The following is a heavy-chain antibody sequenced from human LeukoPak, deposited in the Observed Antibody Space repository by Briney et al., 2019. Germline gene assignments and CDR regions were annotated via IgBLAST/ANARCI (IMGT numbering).Heavy chain of an antibody. Sequence: SVKVSCKASGGPFRSYAISWVRQAPGQGLEWMGGIIPIFGTPNYAQKFQGRVTITTDESTSTAYMELSSLRSEDTAVYYCARGLYDILTGSTYFDYWGLGTLVTVSS. CDR1: GGPFRSYA. CDR2: IIPIFGTP. V-gene: IGHV1-69*05. D-gene: IGHD3-9*01. CDR3: ARGLYDILTGSTYFDY. J-gene: IGHJ4*02.